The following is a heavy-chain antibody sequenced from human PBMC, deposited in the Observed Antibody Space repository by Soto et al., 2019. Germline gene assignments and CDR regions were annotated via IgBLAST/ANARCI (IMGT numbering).Heavy chain of an antibody. CDR2: IYYSGST. V-gene: IGHV4-39*01. J-gene: IGHJ4*02. CDR3: ARIIAASSPYFDS. D-gene: IGHD6-6*01. CDR1: GGSISSSSFY. Sequence: SETLSLTCTVSGGSISSSSFYWGWIRQPPGKGLEWIGSIYYSGSTYYNPSLKSRVNISVDTSKNQFSLKLSSVTAADTAVYYCARIIAASSPYFDSWGQGTLVTVSS.